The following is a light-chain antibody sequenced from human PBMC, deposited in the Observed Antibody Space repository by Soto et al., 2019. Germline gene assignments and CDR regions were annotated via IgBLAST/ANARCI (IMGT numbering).Light chain of an antibody. J-gene: IGKJ5*01. Sequence: DIVLTQSPGTLSLSPGERATLSCRASQSIDSNYLAWYQQKPGQTPRLIIYGASGRADGIPDRFSGSGSGTDFTLTISRLEPEDFAVYYCQQYGNSIPITFGQGTRLEIK. V-gene: IGKV3-20*01. CDR2: GAS. CDR3: QQYGNSIPIT. CDR1: QSIDSNY.